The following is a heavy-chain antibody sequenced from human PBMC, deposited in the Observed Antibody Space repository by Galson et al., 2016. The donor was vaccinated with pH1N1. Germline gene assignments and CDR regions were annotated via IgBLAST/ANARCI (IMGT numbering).Heavy chain of an antibody. J-gene: IGHJ4*02. CDR1: GYSFTSYW. D-gene: IGHD2-2*01. V-gene: IGHV5-51*03. CDR2: IYPGDSDT. CDR3: ARLPYCDTTSCPFDY. Sequence: SGAEVKKPGESLRISCQGSGYSFTSYWIAWVRQMHGKGLEWMGIIYPGDSDTRYSPSFQGQVTISADKSNSTAYLQWCSLRASDTAMYYCARLPYCDTTSCPFDYWGQGTLVTVSS.